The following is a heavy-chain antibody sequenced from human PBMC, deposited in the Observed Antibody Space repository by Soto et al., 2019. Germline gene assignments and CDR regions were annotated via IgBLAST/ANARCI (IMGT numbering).Heavy chain of an antibody. CDR2: TYYRSKWYN. V-gene: IGHV6-1*01. J-gene: IGHJ6*02. D-gene: IGHD2-15*01. CDR3: ARVEIGYCSGGSCYYYYYGMDV. Sequence: PSQTLSLTCAISGDSVSSNSAAWNWIRQSPSRGLEWLGRTYYRSKWYNDYAVSVKSRITINPDTSKNQFSLQLNSVTPEDTAVCYCARVEIGYCSGGSCYYYYYGMDVWGQGTTVTVSS. CDR1: GDSVSSNSAA.